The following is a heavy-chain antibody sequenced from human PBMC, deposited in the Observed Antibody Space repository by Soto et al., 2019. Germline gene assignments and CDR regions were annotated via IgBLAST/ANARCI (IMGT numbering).Heavy chain of an antibody. D-gene: IGHD6-13*01. CDR3: ARVFSDSSSFFDP. Sequence: SETLSLTCTVSGGSISSGGYYWSWIRQHPGKGLEWIGYNYYSGSTYYNPSLKSRVTISVDTSKNQFSLKLSSVTAADTAVYYCARVFSDSSSFFDPWGQGTLVTVSS. J-gene: IGHJ5*02. CDR1: GGSISSGGYY. V-gene: IGHV4-31*03. CDR2: NYYSGST.